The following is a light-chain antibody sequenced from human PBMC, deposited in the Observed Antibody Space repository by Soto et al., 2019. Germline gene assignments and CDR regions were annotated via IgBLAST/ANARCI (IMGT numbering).Light chain of an antibody. CDR1: QSVTTF. J-gene: IGKJ1*01. CDR2: DAS. Sequence: EIVLTQSPATLSSSPGERATLSCRASQSVTTFLAWYQQKSGQAPRLLLSDASNRATGIPARFGGSGSGTNFPLTSSRLEHEDSTVYYCKQRSSWWTFGQGTKVEIK. V-gene: IGKV3-11*01. CDR3: KQRSSWWT.